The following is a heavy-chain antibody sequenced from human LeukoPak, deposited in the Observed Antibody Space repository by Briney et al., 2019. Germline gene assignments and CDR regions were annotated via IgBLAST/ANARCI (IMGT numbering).Heavy chain of an antibody. Sequence: GSLRLSCAASGFTVNSNYMTWVRQAPGKGLEWVSVISGGGSTFYADSVKDRFTISRDSSKNTLFLQMNSLRAEDTAVYYCARDAGTGYFDYWGQGTLVTVSS. J-gene: IGHJ4*02. CDR1: GFTVNSNY. CDR2: ISGGGST. D-gene: IGHD1-1*01. CDR3: ARDAGTGYFDY. V-gene: IGHV3-66*01.